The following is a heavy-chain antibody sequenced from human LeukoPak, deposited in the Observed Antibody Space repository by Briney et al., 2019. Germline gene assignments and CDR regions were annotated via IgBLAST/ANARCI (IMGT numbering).Heavy chain of an antibody. CDR3: AKDFTISGGDY. D-gene: IGHD3-3*01. CDR1: GFTFSSYG. J-gene: IGHJ4*02. V-gene: IGHV3-30*18. CDR2: ISYDGSNK. Sequence: PGGSLRLSCAASGFTFSSYGMHWVRQAPGKGLEWVAVISYDGSNKYYADSVKGRFTISRDDSKNTLYLQMNSLRAEDTAVYYCAKDFTISGGDYWGQGTLVTVSS.